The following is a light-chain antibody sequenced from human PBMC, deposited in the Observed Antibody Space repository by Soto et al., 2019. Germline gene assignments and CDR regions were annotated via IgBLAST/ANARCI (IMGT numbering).Light chain of an antibody. Sequence: EIVLTQSPGTLSLSPGERATLSCRASQSVSSNYLAWYQQKPGQAPRLLIYDASNRATGIPARFSGSGSGTDFTLTISSLQPDDFATYYCQQYNSYSPYTFGQGTKVDIK. CDR2: DAS. CDR3: QQYNSYSPYT. J-gene: IGKJ2*01. CDR1: QSVSSNY. V-gene: IGKV3-20*01.